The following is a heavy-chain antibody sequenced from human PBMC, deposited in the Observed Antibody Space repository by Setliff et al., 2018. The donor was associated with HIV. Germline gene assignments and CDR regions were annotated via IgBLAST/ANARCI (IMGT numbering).Heavy chain of an antibody. CDR3: AKARTIFGVVETRRGYFDY. J-gene: IGHJ4*02. D-gene: IGHD3-3*01. CDR2: ISGSGGST. Sequence: PGGSLRLSCAASGFTFSSYAMSWVRQAPGKGLEWVSAISGSGGSTYYADSVKGRFTISRDNSKNTLYLQMNSLRAEDTAVYYCAKARTIFGVVETRRGYFDYWGQGTLVTVSS. V-gene: IGHV3-23*01. CDR1: GFTFSSYA.